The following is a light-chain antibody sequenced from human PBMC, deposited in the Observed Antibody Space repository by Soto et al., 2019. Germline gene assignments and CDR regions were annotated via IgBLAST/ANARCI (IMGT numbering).Light chain of an antibody. J-gene: IGKJ3*01. Sequence: DIQMTQSPSTLSASVGDRVTITCRASQSVVTWLAWYQQKPGKAPKLLMYDGSSLKSGVPSRFSGGGSGTEFTLTISSLQPDDFATYYCQQLNIYPLTFGPGTKVDIK. CDR2: DGS. CDR1: QSVVTW. CDR3: QQLNIYPLT. V-gene: IGKV1-5*01.